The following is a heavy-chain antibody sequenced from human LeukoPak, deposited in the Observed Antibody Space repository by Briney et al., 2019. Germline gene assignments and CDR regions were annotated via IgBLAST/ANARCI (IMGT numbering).Heavy chain of an antibody. V-gene: IGHV3-74*01. CDR1: GFTFSDYW. CDR3: ARQVETAHVCDY. J-gene: IGHJ4*02. CDR2: INYDGSST. Sequence: GGSLRLSCAASGFTFSDYWMHWVRQAPGKGLVWVSRINYDGSSTSYADSVKGRFTISRDNAKNTLYLQMNSLRAEHTAVYYCARQVETAHVCDYWGQGTLVTVSS. D-gene: IGHD5-18*01.